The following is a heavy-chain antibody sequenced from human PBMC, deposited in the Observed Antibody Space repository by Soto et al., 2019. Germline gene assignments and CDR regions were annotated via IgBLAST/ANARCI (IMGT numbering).Heavy chain of an antibody. V-gene: IGHV1-69*12. J-gene: IGHJ6*02. CDR1: GGTFSSYA. Sequence: QVQLVQSGAEVKKPGSSVKVSCKASGGTFSSYAISWVRQAPGQGLEWMGGIIPIFGTANYAQKFQGRVTITAEESTSTAYRERSSLRSEDTAVYDCGRAPRRDDVVVVITDWGYYYYGMDVWGQGTTVTVSS. CDR3: GRAPRRDDVVVVITDWGYYYYGMDV. CDR2: IIPIFGTA. D-gene: IGHD3-22*01.